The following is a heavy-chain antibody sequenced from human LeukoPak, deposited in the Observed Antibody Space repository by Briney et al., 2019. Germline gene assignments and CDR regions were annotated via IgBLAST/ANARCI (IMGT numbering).Heavy chain of an antibody. Sequence: SETLSLTCTVSGGSISSGGYYWSWIRQPPGKGLEWIGYVYYSGTTNYNPSLKSRVTISVDTSKNQFSLKLTSVTAADTAVYYCARESLPTYYYDSSGYFFDYWGQGTLVTVSS. J-gene: IGHJ4*02. CDR3: ARESLPTYYYDSSGYFFDY. D-gene: IGHD3-22*01. CDR1: GGSISSGGYY. V-gene: IGHV4-61*08. CDR2: VYYSGTT.